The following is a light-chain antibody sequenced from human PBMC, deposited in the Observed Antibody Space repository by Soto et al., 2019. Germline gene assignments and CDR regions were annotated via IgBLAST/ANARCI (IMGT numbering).Light chain of an antibody. CDR3: QQYNNWPPNT. CDR1: QSVSSN. CDR2: HVS. Sequence: EIVMTQSPATLSVSPGERATLSCRASQSVSSNLAWYQQKPGQAPRLLIYHVSTRATGIPARFSGSGSGTEFTLTISSLQSEDFAVYYCQQYNNWPPNTFGQGTKLEIK. V-gene: IGKV3-15*01. J-gene: IGKJ2*01.